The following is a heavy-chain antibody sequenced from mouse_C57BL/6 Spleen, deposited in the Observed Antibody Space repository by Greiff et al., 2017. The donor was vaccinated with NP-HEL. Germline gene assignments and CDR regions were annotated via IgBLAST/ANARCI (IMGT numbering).Heavy chain of an antibody. CDR2: ISSVSSTI. D-gene: IGHD1-1*01. CDR3: AREYYGSSYYFDY. J-gene: IGHJ2*01. V-gene: IGHV5-17*01. CDR1: GFTFSDYG. Sequence: EVKLMESGGGLVKPGGSLKLSCAASGFTFSDYGIHWVRQAPENGLEWVAYISSVSSTIYYADTVKGRLTISSDNAKNTLFLQMTSLRSEDTAMYYCAREYYGSSYYFDYWGQGTTLTVSS.